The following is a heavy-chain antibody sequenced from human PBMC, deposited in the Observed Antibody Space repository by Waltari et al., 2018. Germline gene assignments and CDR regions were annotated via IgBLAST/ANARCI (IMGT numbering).Heavy chain of an antibody. Sequence: EAQLVESGGGLVQPGGSLRLSCAASGFLLRNYWMGWVRQALGGGVEWVADRRHSGSEKYYVESVKGRFTISRDNAENTLYLQMNSLRAEDTAVYYCAKDLGIGGGTTEFDHWGQGTLVSVSS. CDR2: RRHSGSEK. D-gene: IGHD1-1*01. J-gene: IGHJ4*02. CDR3: AKDLGIGGGTTEFDH. CDR1: GFLLRNYW. V-gene: IGHV3-7*01.